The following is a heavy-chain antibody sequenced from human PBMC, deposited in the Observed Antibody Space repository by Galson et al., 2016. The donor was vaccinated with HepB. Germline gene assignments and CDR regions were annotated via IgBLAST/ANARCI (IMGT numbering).Heavy chain of an antibody. Sequence: SLRLSCAASGFSFSYYGMHWVRQAPGKGLEWVAIIWYDGTNKYYADSVKGRFTISRDNSKNTLYLQMNSLRADDTAVYYCARWYTTSSAGLGYWGQGTLITVSS. CDR1: GFSFSYYG. V-gene: IGHV3-33*01. D-gene: IGHD6-6*01. CDR3: ARWYTTSSAGLGY. CDR2: IWYDGTNK. J-gene: IGHJ4*02.